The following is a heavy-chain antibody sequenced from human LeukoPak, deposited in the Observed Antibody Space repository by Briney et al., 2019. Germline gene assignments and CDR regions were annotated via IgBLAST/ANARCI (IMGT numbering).Heavy chain of an antibody. CDR3: ARDAQLWVYYYYMDV. Sequence: SGGSLRLSCAASGFTFSNYDIHWVRQAPGKGVEGVAFIRYDGSNKYYVDSVKGRFTISRDNSKNTLYLQMNSLRAEDTAVYYCARDAQLWVYYYYMDVWGKGTTVTVSS. CDR2: IRYDGSNK. V-gene: IGHV3-30*02. CDR1: GFTFSNYD. D-gene: IGHD5-18*01. J-gene: IGHJ6*03.